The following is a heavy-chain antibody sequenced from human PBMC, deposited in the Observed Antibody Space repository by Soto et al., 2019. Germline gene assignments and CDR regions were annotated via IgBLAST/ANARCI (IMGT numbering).Heavy chain of an antibody. D-gene: IGHD2-21*01. J-gene: IGHJ4*02. CDR1: GGSISDGAYY. CDR2: IYNNGNT. Sequence: SETLSLTCTGSGGSISDGAYYWSWIRQPPGKGLEWIGHIYNNGNTYNNPSLRSRLNISLDTSKSQFSLNLNSVTAADTAVYYCASGLSGDKVDQWGQGTLVTVSS. CDR3: ASGLSGDKVDQ. V-gene: IGHV4-30-4*01.